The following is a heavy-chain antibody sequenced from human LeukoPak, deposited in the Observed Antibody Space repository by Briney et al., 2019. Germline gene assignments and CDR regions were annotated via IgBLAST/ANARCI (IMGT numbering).Heavy chain of an antibody. CDR1: GGSISSGGYS. Sequence: SQTLSLTCAVSGGSISSGGYSWSWIRQPPGKGLEWIGYIYHSGSTYYNPSLKSRVTISVDRSKNQFSLKLSSVTAADTAVYYCARGADHFDYWGQGTLVTVSS. CDR2: IYHSGST. V-gene: IGHV4-30-2*01. J-gene: IGHJ4*02. CDR3: ARGADHFDY.